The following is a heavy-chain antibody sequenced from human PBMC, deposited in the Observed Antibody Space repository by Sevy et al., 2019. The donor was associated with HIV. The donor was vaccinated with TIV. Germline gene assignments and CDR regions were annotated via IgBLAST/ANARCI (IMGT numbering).Heavy chain of an antibody. CDR2: IQHTGNT. Sequence: SENLSLTCTVSGGSITTADYYWSWIRQTPGNGLEWIGYIQHTGNTYYNPSLKSRVGSISVDTSRNQFSLTLNSMTAADTAVYYCARGVGGPGLRITFGGVKYGFDFWGQGRMVTVSS. D-gene: IGHD3-16*01. J-gene: IGHJ3*01. CDR3: ARGVGGPGLRITFGGVKYGFDF. CDR1: GGSITTADYY. V-gene: IGHV4-30-4*01.